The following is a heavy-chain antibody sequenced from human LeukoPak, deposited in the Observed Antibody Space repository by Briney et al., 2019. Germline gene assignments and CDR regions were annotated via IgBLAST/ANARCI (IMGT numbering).Heavy chain of an antibody. CDR2: ISAYNGNT. D-gene: IGHD4-17*01. Sequence: ASVKVSCKASGYTFTSYGISWVRQAPGQGLEWMGWISAYNGNTNYAQKLQGRVTMTTDTSTGTAYMELRSLRSDDTAVYYCAREGYGDNVGNWFDPWGQGTLVTVSS. CDR1: GYTFTSYG. J-gene: IGHJ5*02. V-gene: IGHV1-18*01. CDR3: AREGYGDNVGNWFDP.